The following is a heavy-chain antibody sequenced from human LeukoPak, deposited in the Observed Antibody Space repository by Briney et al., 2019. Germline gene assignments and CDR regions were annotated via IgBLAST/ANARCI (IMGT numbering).Heavy chain of an antibody. Sequence: GGSLRLSCTASGFTFNIFGMYWVRQAPGKGLEWVAFIRNDGTHEKYGDSVKGRFTISRDNSKNTLYLLMNSLRGEDTAIYYCAKDPENNGYSDGSFDYWAQGTLVSVSS. J-gene: IGHJ4*02. D-gene: IGHD3-22*01. CDR2: IRNDGTHE. CDR1: GFTFNIFG. V-gene: IGHV3-30*02. CDR3: AKDPENNGYSDGSFDY.